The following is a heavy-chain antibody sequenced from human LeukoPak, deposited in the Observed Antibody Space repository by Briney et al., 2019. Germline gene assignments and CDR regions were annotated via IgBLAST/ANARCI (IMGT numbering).Heavy chain of an antibody. Sequence: PSETLSLTCTVAGGSISSADYYWSWIRQLPGTGLEWIGYIYSSGSTYYNPSLKSRLTISLDTSRNQFSLKLRSVTAADTAVFFCAREGAAAGTPRAFDIWGQGTKVTVSS. CDR2: IYSSGST. V-gene: IGHV4-31*03. CDR1: GGSISSADYY. J-gene: IGHJ3*02. CDR3: AREGAAAGTPRAFDI. D-gene: IGHD6-13*01.